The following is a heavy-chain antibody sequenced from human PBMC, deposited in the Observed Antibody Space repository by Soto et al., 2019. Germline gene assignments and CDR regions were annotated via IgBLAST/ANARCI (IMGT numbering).Heavy chain of an antibody. CDR1: GYTFTSYA. J-gene: IGHJ4*02. CDR2: INAGNGNT. CDR3: ARVPEVAATLGYFDY. D-gene: IGHD2-15*01. Sequence: QVQLVQSGAEVKKPGASVKVSCKASGYTFTSYAMHWVRQAPGQRLEWMGWINAGNGNTKYSQKFQGRVTITRDTSASTAYMELSSLRSEDTAVYYCARVPEVAATLGYFDYWGQGTLVTVSS. V-gene: IGHV1-3*01.